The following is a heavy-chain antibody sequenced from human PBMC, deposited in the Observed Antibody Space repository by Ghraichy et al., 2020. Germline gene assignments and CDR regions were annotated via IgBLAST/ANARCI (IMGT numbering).Heavy chain of an antibody. J-gene: IGHJ4*02. CDR2: IYHSGST. CDR1: GGSISGYY. CDR3: ARGSGWYYY. Sequence: SQTLSLTCTVSGGSISGYYWSWIRQPPGKGLEWIGYIYHSGSTDYNPSLKSRVTISVDTSKNQFSLKLSSVTAADTAAYDCARGSGWYYYWGQGTLVTVSS. V-gene: IGHV4-59*01. D-gene: IGHD6-19*01.